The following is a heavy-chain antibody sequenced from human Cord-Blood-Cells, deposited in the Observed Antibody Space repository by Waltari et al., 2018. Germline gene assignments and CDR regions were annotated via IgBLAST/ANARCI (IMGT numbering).Heavy chain of an antibody. CDR2: IIPIFGTA. Sequence: QVQLVQSGAEVKKPGSSVKVSCKASGGTFSSYALSWVRQAPGQGLEWRGGIIPIFGTANYAQKFQGRVTITADESTSTAYMELSSLRSEDTAVYYCARGSVGFEYSSSSFDYWGQGTLVTVSS. V-gene: IGHV1-69*01. J-gene: IGHJ4*02. CDR1: GGTFSSYA. CDR3: ARGSVGFEYSSSSFDY. D-gene: IGHD6-6*01.